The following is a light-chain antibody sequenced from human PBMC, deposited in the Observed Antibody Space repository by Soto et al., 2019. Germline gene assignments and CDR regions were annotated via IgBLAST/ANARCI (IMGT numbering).Light chain of an antibody. J-gene: IGKJ2*01. CDR1: QSVSSSY. CDR2: GAS. V-gene: IGKV3-20*01. CDR3: QQYGSSPHT. Sequence: EIVLTQSPGTLSLSPGERATLSCRASQSVSSSYLAWYQHKPGQAPRLLIYGASSRATGIPDRFSGSGSGTHFTLTISRLEPEDFAVYYCQQYGSSPHTFGQGPKLEIK.